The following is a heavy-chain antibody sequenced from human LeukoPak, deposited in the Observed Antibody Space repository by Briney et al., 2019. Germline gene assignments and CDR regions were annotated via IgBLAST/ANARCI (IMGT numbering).Heavy chain of an antibody. CDR1: GGSISTYY. V-gene: IGHV4-59*01. CDR2: ISYTVTS. CDR3: ARDGVYYDSSGY. J-gene: IGHJ4*02. Sequence: PSETLSLTCTVSGGSISTYYWSWIRQPPGKGLEWIGYISYTVTSNYNPSLKSRVTILVDTSKNQFSLKLSSVTAADTAVFYCARDGVYYDSSGYWGQGTLVTVSS. D-gene: IGHD3-22*01.